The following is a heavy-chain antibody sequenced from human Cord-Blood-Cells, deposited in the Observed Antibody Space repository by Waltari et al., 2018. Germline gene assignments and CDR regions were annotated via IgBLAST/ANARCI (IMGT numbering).Heavy chain of an antibody. Sequence: QVQLQQSGPGLVKPSQTLSLTCALSGDSVSSNSVAWTWIRQSPSRGLEWLGRTNVRSKWYNVYAVAGKSRITITPDTSKNQFSLRLNFVTPEDTAVYYGARSAIGGKGPGRYFDLWGRGTLVTVSS. V-gene: IGHV6-1*01. CDR2: TNVRSKWYN. D-gene: IGHD3-16*01. CDR1: GDSVSSNSVA. J-gene: IGHJ2*01. CDR3: ARSAIGGKGPGRYFDL.